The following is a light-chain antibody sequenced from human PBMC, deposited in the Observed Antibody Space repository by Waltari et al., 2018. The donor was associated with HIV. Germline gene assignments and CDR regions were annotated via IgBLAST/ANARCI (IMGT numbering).Light chain of an antibody. CDR1: SSDVGSYNL. V-gene: IGLV2-23*02. CDR2: EVN. CDR3: CSYAGSPYV. J-gene: IGLJ1*01. Sequence: QSALTQPASVSGSPGQSITISCTGTSSDVGSYNLVSWYQQHPGKAPKLMIYEVNKRPSGVSNRFSGSKSGKTASLTISGLQAEDEADYYCCSYAGSPYVFGTGTKVTVL.